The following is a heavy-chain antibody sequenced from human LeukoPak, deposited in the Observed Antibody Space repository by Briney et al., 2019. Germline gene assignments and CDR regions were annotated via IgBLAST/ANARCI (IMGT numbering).Heavy chain of an antibody. D-gene: IGHD5-18*01. V-gene: IGHV4-39*02. CDR1: GGSISTSRYS. J-gene: IGHJ4*02. CDR2: ILYSGTT. Sequence: PSETLSLTCTVSGGSISTSRYSWGWIRQPPGKGLEWIGNILYSGTTYYNPSLKSRVTISVDTSKNQFSLKLSSVTAADTAVYYCAREVDEVTPHFGYWGQGTLVTVSS. CDR3: AREVDEVTPHFGY.